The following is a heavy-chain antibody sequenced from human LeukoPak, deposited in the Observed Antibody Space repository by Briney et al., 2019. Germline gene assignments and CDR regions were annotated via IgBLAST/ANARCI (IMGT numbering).Heavy chain of an antibody. J-gene: IGHJ1*01. CDR2: ISSSGSTI. D-gene: IGHD2-21*02. Sequence: GGSLRLSCAASGSTFSSYEMNWVRQAPGKGLEWVSYISSSGSTIYYADSVKGRFTISRDNAKNSLYLQMNSLRAEDTAVYYCARGIVVVTAIMVSEYFQHWGQGTLVTVSS. CDR1: GSTFSSYE. V-gene: IGHV3-48*03. CDR3: ARGIVVVTAIMVSEYFQH.